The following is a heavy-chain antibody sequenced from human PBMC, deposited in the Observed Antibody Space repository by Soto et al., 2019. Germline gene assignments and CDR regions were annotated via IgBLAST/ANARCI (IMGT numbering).Heavy chain of an antibody. J-gene: IGHJ4*02. V-gene: IGHV1-69*01. Sequence: QVQLVQSGAEVKKPGSSVKVSCKASGGTFSSYAISWVRQAPGQGLEWMGGIIPIFGTANYAQKFQGRVTITADESTRTAYMEMSSLRSEDTAVYYGARVGATVRDPYAGGFDYWGQGTLVTVSS. D-gene: IGHD4-17*01. CDR3: ARVGATVRDPYAGGFDY. CDR2: IIPIFGTA. CDR1: GGTFSSYA.